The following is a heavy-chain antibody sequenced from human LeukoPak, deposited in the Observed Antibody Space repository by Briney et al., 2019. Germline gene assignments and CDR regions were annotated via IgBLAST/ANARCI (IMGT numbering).Heavy chain of an antibody. CDR1: GGSISSSSYY. CDR3: ARRDTSGYYFY. V-gene: IGHV4-61*05. D-gene: IGHD3-22*01. CDR2: ISYSGST. J-gene: IGHJ4*02. Sequence: SETLSLTCTVSGGSISSSSYYWGWIRQPPGKGLEWIGYISYSGSTNYNPSLKSRVTISVDTSKNQFSLKLSSVTAADTAVYYCARRDTSGYYFYWGQGTLVTVSS.